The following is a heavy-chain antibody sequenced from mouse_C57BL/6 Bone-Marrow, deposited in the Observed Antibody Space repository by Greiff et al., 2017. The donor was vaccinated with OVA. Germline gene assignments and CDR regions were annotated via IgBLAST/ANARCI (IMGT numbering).Heavy chain of an antibody. CDR3: TPYDGYYEAMDD. Sequence: EVQLQQSGAELVRPGASVKLSCTASGFNIKDDYMHWVKQRPEQGLEWIGWIDPENGDTDYASKFQGKATLTADTSSNTAYLQLSSLTSEDTAVDYCTPYDGYYEAMDDWGQGTSVTVSS. D-gene: IGHD2-3*01. V-gene: IGHV14-4*01. CDR1: GFNIKDDY. J-gene: IGHJ4*01. CDR2: IDPENGDT.